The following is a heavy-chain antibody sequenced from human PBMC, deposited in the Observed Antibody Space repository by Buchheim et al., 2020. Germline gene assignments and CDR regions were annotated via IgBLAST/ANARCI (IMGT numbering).Heavy chain of an antibody. CDR3: AHRDTSSWSMNDGFDI. Sequence: QINLKESGPTLVKPTQTLTLTCTFSGFSLSTRGVAVGWIRQPPGKALEWLGIIYWDDDKRYSPSLKRRLTITKDTSKNQVGLTMTNMTPVDTATYYCAHRDTSSWSMNDGFDIWGQGT. J-gene: IGHJ3*02. D-gene: IGHD6-13*01. V-gene: IGHV2-5*02. CDR1: GFSLSTRGVA. CDR2: IYWDDDK.